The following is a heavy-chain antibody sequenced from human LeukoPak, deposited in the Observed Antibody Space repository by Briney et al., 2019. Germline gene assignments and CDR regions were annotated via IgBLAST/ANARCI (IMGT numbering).Heavy chain of an antibody. CDR1: GGSISSYY. Sequence: SETLSLTCTVSGGSISSYYWSWMRQPPGKGLERIGYIYYSGSTNYNPSLKSRVTISVDTSKNQFSLKLSSVTAADTAVYYCASQRGYSYGFYFDYWGQGTLVTVSS. CDR3: ASQRGYSYGFYFDY. J-gene: IGHJ4*02. V-gene: IGHV4-59*08. CDR2: IYYSGST. D-gene: IGHD5-18*01.